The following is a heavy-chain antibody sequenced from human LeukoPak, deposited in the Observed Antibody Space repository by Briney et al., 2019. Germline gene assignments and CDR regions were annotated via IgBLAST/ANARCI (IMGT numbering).Heavy chain of an antibody. CDR3: ARHRGEHYGDYEVFDY. CDR2: IYPGDSDT. Sequence: GESLKISCKGSGYSFTSYWIGWVRQMPGKGLEWMGIIYPGDSDTRYSPSFQGQVTISADKSISTAYLQWSSLKASDTAMYYCARHRGEHYGDYEVFDYWGQGTLVTVSS. D-gene: IGHD4-17*01. J-gene: IGHJ4*02. CDR1: GYSFTSYW. V-gene: IGHV5-51*01.